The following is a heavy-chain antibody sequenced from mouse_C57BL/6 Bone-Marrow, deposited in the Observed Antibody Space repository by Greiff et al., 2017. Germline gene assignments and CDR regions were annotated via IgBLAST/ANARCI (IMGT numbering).Heavy chain of an antibody. D-gene: IGHD1-1*01. CDR2: ISSGGSST. CDR1: GFTFSSYG. J-gene: IGHJ3*01. Sequence: EVQLVESGGDLVKPGGSLKLSCAASGFTFSSYGMSWVRQTPDKRLEWVATISSGGSSTYNPDRVTGRCTISSDKAKNTRYVQMGSLKSEDTAIDFCASPGGSSFAWFAYWGQGTLVTVSA. V-gene: IGHV5-6*01. CDR3: ASPGGSSFAWFAY.